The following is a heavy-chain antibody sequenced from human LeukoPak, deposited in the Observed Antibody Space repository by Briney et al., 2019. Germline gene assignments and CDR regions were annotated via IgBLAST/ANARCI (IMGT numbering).Heavy chain of an antibody. CDR2: IYYSGST. V-gene: IGHV4-61*01. Sequence: SETLSLTCTVSGGSVSSGSYYWSWIRQPPGKGLEWIGYIYYSGSTNYNPSLKSRVTISVDTSKNQFSLKLSSVTAADTAVYYCASLGSRYSSGWYNFRTYGMDVWGQGTTVTVSS. J-gene: IGHJ6*02. D-gene: IGHD6-19*01. CDR1: GGSVSSGSYY. CDR3: ASLGSRYSSGWYNFRTYGMDV.